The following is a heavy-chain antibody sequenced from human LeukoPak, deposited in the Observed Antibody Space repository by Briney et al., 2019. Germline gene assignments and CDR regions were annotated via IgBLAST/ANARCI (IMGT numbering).Heavy chain of an antibody. D-gene: IGHD5-18*01. CDR3: ARVDTAVLTGFDY. CDR1: GFTFRNYA. CDR2: ITGNGIST. V-gene: IGHV3-23*01. Sequence: GGSLRLSCAASGFTFRNYAMTWVRQAPGKGLEWVSAITGNGISTYYADSVKGRFTISRDNSKNTLYLQMSSLRAEDTAVYYCARVDTAVLTGFDYWGQGTLVTVSS. J-gene: IGHJ4*02.